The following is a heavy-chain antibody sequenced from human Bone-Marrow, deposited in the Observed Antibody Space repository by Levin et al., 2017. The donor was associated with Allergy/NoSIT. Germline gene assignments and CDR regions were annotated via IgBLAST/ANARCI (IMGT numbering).Heavy chain of an antibody. CDR1: VFTFDAYW. CDR3: ARIYDSSGYYSGVGAFDI. CDR2: IKLDGSTS. V-gene: IGHV3-7*01. J-gene: IGHJ3*02. Sequence: PGGSLRLSCAASVFTFDAYWMTWVRQAPGKGLEWVANIKLDGSTSYYVDSVKGRFTISRDNSKNSLYLHMNSLRVEDTAVYYCARIYDSSGYYSGVGAFDIWGRGTTVIVS. D-gene: IGHD3-22*01.